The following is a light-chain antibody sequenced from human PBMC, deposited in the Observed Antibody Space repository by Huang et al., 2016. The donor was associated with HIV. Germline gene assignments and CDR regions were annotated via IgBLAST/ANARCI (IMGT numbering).Light chain of an antibody. CDR1: QSVSSN. CDR2: GAT. V-gene: IGKV3-15*01. CDR3: QQYNNWPRT. Sequence: EIVMTQSPATLSVSPGERATLSCRAGQSVSSNLAWYQQKPGQAPRLLIYGATTRATGIPARFSGTWSGTEFTLTISSLQSEDFAVYYCQQYNNWPRTFGQGTKVDIK. J-gene: IGKJ1*01.